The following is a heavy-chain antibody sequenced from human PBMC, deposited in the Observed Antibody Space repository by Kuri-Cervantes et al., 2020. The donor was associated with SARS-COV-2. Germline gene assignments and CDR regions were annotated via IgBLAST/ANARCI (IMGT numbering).Heavy chain of an antibody. CDR3: ARVDYDSSAIPPDY. D-gene: IGHD3-22*01. J-gene: IGHJ4*02. V-gene: IGHV3-20*04. CDR2: INWNGGST. CDR1: GFTFDDYG. Sequence: GESLKISCAASGFTFDDYGMSWVRQAPGKGLEWVSGINWNGGSTGYADSVKGRFTISRDNAKSSLYLQMNSLRAEDTALYYCARVDYDSSAIPPDYWGQGTLVTVSS.